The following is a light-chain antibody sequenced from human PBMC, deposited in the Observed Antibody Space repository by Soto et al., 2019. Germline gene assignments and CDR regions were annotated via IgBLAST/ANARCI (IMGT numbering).Light chain of an antibody. V-gene: IGLV2-14*01. CDR2: DVS. Sequence: QSALTQPASVSGSPGQSIAISCTGTSSDVGGYNYVSWYQQHPGKTPNLMIYDVSNRPSGVSNRFSGSKSGNTASLTISGRQAEDEADYYCGSYTSSSTWVFGGGTQLTVL. J-gene: IGLJ3*02. CDR1: SSDVGGYNY. CDR3: GSYTSSSTWV.